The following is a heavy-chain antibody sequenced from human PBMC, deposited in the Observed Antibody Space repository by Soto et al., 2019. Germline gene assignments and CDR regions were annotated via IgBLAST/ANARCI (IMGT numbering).Heavy chain of an antibody. Sequence: QMQLVQSGPEVKKPGTSVKVSCKASGFTFTSSAVQWVRQARGQRLEWIGWIVVGSGNTNYAQKFQERVTITRDMSTSTAYMELRSLRSEDTAVYYCAADRSHRGGDYLYYYYGMDVWGQGTTVTVSS. D-gene: IGHD4-17*01. CDR3: AADRSHRGGDYLYYYYGMDV. J-gene: IGHJ6*02. V-gene: IGHV1-58*01. CDR1: GFTFTSSA. CDR2: IVVGSGNT.